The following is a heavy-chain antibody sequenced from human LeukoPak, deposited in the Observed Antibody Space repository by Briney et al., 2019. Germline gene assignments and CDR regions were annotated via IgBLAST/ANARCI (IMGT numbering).Heavy chain of an antibody. D-gene: IGHD4-11*01. J-gene: IGHJ6*03. V-gene: IGHV4-34*01. Sequence: SETLSLTCAVYGGSFSGYYWSWIRQPLGKGLEWIGEINHSGSTNYNPSLKSRVTISVDTSKNQFSLKLSSVTAADTAVYYCARTLTTVTTYYYYYMDVWGKGTTVTVSS. CDR2: INHSGST. CDR1: GGSFSGYY. CDR3: ARTLTTVTTYYYYYMDV.